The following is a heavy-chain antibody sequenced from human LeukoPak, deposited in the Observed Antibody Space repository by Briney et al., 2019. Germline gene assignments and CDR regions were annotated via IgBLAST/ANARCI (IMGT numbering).Heavy chain of an antibody. V-gene: IGHV3-23*01. CDR2: VTGRGGST. Sequence: GASLRPSCVASGFTFSNYAMSWVRQAPGKRLEWVSAVTGRGGSTYYADSVKGRFTISRDNSRNTLFLQMNSLRAEDTAIYYCAKWGDFDILTGYYVSDFWGQGTLVTVSS. D-gene: IGHD3-9*01. J-gene: IGHJ4*02. CDR1: GFTFSNYA. CDR3: AKWGDFDILTGYYVSDF.